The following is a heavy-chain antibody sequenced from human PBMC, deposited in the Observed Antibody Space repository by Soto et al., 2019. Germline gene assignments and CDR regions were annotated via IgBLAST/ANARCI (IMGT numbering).Heavy chain of an antibody. CDR2: ISAANGDT. CDR1: GYTFTSYG. D-gene: IGHD6-13*01. CDR3: VRRHVSATGIDCFDP. Sequence: ASVKVSCKASGYTFTSYGIHWVRQAPGQRLEWMGWISAANGDTKYSPKFQGRVTITRDTSASTAYMELSSLRSEDTAVYYCVRRHVSATGIDCFDPWGQGTLVTVSS. V-gene: IGHV1-3*01. J-gene: IGHJ5*02.